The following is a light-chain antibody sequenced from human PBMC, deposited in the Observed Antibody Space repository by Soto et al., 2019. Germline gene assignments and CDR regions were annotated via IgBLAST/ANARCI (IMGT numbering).Light chain of an antibody. CDR3: QQYVTSPPSWT. V-gene: IGKV3-20*01. CDR1: QSVSSNY. Sequence: ETVLTQSPGTLSLSPGERATLSCRASQSVSSNYLAWYQHKPGQAPRLLIYGASNRATGIPDRFSGSGSGTDFTLTISRRETEDFAVYYCQQYVTSPPSWTFGQGTKVEVK. CDR2: GAS. J-gene: IGKJ1*01.